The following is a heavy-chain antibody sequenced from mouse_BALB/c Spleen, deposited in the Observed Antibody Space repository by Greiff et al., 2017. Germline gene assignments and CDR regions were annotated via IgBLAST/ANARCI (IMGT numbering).Heavy chain of an antibody. D-gene: IGHD1-1*01. CDR3: ARGHYYGSSSYYFDY. Sequence: VQVVESAAELARPGASVKMSCKASGYTFTSYTMHWVKQRPGQGLEWIGYINPSSGYTEYNQKFKDKTTLTADKSSSTAYMQLSSLTSEDSAVYYCARGHYYGSSSYYFDYWGQGTTLTVSS. V-gene: IGHV1-4*02. CDR1: GYTFTSYT. CDR2: INPSSGYT. J-gene: IGHJ2*01.